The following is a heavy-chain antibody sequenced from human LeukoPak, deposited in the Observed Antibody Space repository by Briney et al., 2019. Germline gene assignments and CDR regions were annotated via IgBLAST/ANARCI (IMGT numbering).Heavy chain of an antibody. CDR3: ARGFHSPPFYYDSSGYYGHGYFQH. V-gene: IGHV4-34*01. D-gene: IGHD3-22*01. CDR1: GGSFSGYY. Sequence: SETLSLTCAVYGGSFSGYYWSWIRQPPGKGLEWIGEINHSGSTNYNPSLKSRVTISVDTSKNQFSLKLSSVTAADTAVYYCARGFHSPPFYYDSSGYYGHGYFQHWGQGTVVTVSS. J-gene: IGHJ1*01. CDR2: INHSGST.